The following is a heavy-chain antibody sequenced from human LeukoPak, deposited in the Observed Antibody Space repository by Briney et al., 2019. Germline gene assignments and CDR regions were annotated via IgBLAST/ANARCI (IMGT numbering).Heavy chain of an antibody. CDR1: GGSISSGDYY. V-gene: IGHV4-30-4*01. CDR3: ASSVVAVRFDY. CDR2: IYYSGST. J-gene: IGHJ4*02. Sequence: SETLPLTCTVSGGSISSGDYYWSWVRQPPGKGLEWIGYIYYSGSTYYNPSLKSRVTISVDTSKNQFSLKLSSVTAADTAVYYCASSVVAVRFDYWGQGTLVTVSS. D-gene: IGHD2-15*01.